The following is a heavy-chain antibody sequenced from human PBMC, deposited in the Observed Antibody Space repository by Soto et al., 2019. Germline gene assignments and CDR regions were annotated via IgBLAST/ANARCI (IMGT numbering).Heavy chain of an antibody. CDR2: ISHDGSNK. CDR1: GFFFSSYT. J-gene: IGHJ6*04. CDR3: ERDRGVSGEGYNLHYYLYAMDV. Sequence: QVQLVESGGGVVQPGRSLRLSCAASGFFFSSYTMHWVRQAQGKGLEWVAAISHDGSNKYYADSVKGRFIISRDNSKNTLYLQINSRRAEETAVYYCERDRGVSGEGYNLHYYLYAMDVWGKGNTVTVSS. D-gene: IGHD3-3*01. V-gene: IGHV3-30*03.